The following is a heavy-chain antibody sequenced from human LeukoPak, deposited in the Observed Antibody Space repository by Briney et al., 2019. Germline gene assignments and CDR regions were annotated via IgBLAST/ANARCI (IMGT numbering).Heavy chain of an antibody. CDR2: IYPGDSDT. V-gene: IGHV5-51*01. CDR3: ARTLGYYYDSSGYYSAFDI. CDR1: GYTFSSYW. D-gene: IGHD3-22*01. Sequence: GESLKISCQGSGYTFSSYWIAWVRQMPGKGLEWMGIIYPGDSDTRYSPSFQGQVTISADKSISTAYLQWSSLKASDTAMYYCARTLGYYYDSSGYYSAFDIWGQGTMVTVSS. J-gene: IGHJ3*02.